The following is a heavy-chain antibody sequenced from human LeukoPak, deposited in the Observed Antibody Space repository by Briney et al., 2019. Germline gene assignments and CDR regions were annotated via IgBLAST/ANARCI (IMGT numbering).Heavy chain of an antibody. Sequence: ASVKVSCNTSGYTFTNFGLAWVRQAPGQGLEWLGWISGYSGNANYAQKFQDRVVMTTDRSMGTAYMELRSVRSDDTAVYYCARCYSSSWQRLDNWGQGTLVIVSS. CDR3: ARCYSSSWQRLDN. J-gene: IGHJ4*02. CDR1: GYTFTNFG. CDR2: ISGYSGNA. D-gene: IGHD6-13*01. V-gene: IGHV1-18*01.